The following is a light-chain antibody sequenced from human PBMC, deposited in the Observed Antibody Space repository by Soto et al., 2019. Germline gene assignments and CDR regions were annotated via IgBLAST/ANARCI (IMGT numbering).Light chain of an antibody. CDR3: QQYNKWPRA. CDR1: QSVNSN. Sequence: EIVMTQSPATLSLSPGERATLSCRASQSVNSNLAWYQKKPGQAPRLFIYGASTRATGFPARFSGSGSGTEFTLTISSLQSEDFAVYYCQQYNKWPRAFGQGTKVDIK. CDR2: GAS. J-gene: IGKJ1*01. V-gene: IGKV3-15*01.